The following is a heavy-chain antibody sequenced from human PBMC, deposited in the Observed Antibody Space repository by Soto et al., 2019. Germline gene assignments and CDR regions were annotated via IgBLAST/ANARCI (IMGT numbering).Heavy chain of an antibody. CDR3: ACVAKILGVVSSFDY. D-gene: IGHD3-3*01. Sequence: SETLSLTCSVSGGSISNYYWSWIRQPPGKGLEFIGYIYHRGITNYNPSLKSRITMSVDLSKNQFSLKLSSVTAADTAVYYCACVAKILGVVSSFDYWGRGTLVTVSS. J-gene: IGHJ4*01. CDR2: IYHRGIT. CDR1: GGSISNYY. V-gene: IGHV4-59*01.